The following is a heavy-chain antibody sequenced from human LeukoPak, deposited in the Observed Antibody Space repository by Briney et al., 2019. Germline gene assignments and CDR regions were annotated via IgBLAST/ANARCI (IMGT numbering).Heavy chain of an antibody. V-gene: IGHV4-39*07. J-gene: IGHJ3*02. D-gene: IGHD7-27*01. CDR2: IYHSEST. CDR3: ARDRLSLGAFDI. CDR1: GDSINSRSYY. Sequence: ASETLSLTCAVSGDSINSRSYYWAWIRQPPGKGLEWIGSIYHSESTYYNPSLKSRVTISLDTSKNQFSLRLSSLTAADTAVYYCARDRLSLGAFDIWGQGTMVTVSS.